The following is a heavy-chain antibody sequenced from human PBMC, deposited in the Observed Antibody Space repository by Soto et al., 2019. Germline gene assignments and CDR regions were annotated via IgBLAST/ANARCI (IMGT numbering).Heavy chain of an antibody. J-gene: IGHJ4*02. D-gene: IGHD2-21*01. CDR3: ARDLEASGNDY. CDR2: INPSGGTT. V-gene: IGHV1-46*01. Sequence: ASVKVSCKASGYTFTNNYIHWVRQAPGQGLEWMGIINPSGGTTKYAQKFEGRVTMTRDTSTSTVYMELINLRSEDTAVYYCARDLEASGNDYWGQGTLVTVS. CDR1: GYTFTNNY.